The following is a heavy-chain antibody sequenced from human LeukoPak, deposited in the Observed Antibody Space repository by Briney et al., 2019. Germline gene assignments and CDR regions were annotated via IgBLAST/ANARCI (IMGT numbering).Heavy chain of an antibody. V-gene: IGHV5-51*01. J-gene: IGHJ3*02. CDR3: ARFTSSIAAFDAFDI. CDR1: GYSFTSYW. D-gene: IGHD6-6*01. Sequence: GESLKISCKGSGYSFTSYWIGWVRQMPGKGLEWMGIIYPGDSDTRYSPSFQGQVTISADKSISTAYLQWSSLKASDTAMYYCARFTSSIAAFDAFDIWGQGTMVTVSS. CDR2: IYPGDSDT.